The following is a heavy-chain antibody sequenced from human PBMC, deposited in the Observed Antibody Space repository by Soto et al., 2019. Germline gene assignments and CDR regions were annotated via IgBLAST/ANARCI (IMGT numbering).Heavy chain of an antibody. CDR1: GYSCAGYW. J-gene: IGHJ4*02. D-gene: IGHD3-22*01. Sequence: PXESLKICFKGSGYSCAGYWITWVRQKPGKGLEWMGRIDPSDSQTYYSPSFRGHVTISVTKSITTVFLQWSSLRASDTAMYYCARQIYDSDTGPNFQYYFDSWGQGTPVTVSS. CDR3: ARQIYDSDTGPNFQYYFDS. V-gene: IGHV5-10-1*01. CDR2: IDPSDSQT.